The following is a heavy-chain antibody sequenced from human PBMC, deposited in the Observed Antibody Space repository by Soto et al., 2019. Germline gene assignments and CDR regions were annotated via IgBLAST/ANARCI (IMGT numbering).Heavy chain of an antibody. Sequence: ASVKVSCKASGGTFSSYAISWVRQAPGQGLEWMGGIIPIFGTANYAQKFQGRVTITADESTSTAYMELSSLRSEDTAVYYCARAGYSSGWAVTPYYYYGMDVWSQGTTVTVSS. CDR3: ARAGYSSGWAVTPYYYYGMDV. CDR1: GGTFSSYA. V-gene: IGHV1-69*13. D-gene: IGHD6-19*01. J-gene: IGHJ6*02. CDR2: IIPIFGTA.